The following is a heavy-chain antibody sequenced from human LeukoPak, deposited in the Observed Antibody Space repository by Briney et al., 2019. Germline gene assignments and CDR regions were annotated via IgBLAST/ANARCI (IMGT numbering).Heavy chain of an antibody. CDR3: TRDYYDSSGYYTIAN. D-gene: IGHD3-22*01. CDR1: GFTFGDYA. Sequence: GGSLRLSCTASGFTFGDYAMIWVRQAPGKGLEGVVFIRSKTYGGTTEYAASVKDRFTISRDDSKSIAYLQMSSLKTEDTAVYYCTRDYYDSSGYYTIANWGQGTLVTVSS. J-gene: IGHJ4*02. CDR2: IRSKTYGGTT. V-gene: IGHV3-49*04.